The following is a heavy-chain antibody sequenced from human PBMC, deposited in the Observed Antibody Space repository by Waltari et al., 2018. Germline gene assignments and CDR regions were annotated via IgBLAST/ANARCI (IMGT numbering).Heavy chain of an antibody. Sequence: EVQLVESGGGLVQPGGSLRLSCAASGFTFSDHDMDWVRQAPGKGLAWRGRTREKTDRYEPKNATSRNSRVTISRYHSTNSMLLQRNNLTAEHTADYYWSRGVLRHYGHYCDYWSQGTLVTVSS. CDR1: GFTFSDHD. CDR2: TREKTDRYEP. V-gene: IGHV3-72*01. CDR3: SRGVLRHYGHYCDY. J-gene: IGHJ4*02. D-gene: IGHD3-3*01.